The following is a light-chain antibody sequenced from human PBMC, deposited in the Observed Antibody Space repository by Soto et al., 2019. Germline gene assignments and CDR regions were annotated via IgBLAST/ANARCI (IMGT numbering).Light chain of an antibody. CDR3: QQYSNWPPIT. CDR2: DTS. J-gene: IGKJ5*01. V-gene: IGKV3-15*01. CDR1: QSVSIH. Sequence: ETVMTQSPGTLSVSLGERATLSCRASQSVSIHLAWYQQKPGQAPRLLIYDTSTRATGIPARFSGSGSGTEFTLTISSLKSEDFAVYYCQQYSNWPPITFGQGTRLEI.